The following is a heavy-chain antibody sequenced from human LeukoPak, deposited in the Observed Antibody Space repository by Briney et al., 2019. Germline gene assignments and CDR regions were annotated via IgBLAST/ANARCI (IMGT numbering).Heavy chain of an antibody. CDR3: ARDLVGSSGWFPLDY. D-gene: IGHD6-19*01. CDR2: MSANNGNT. CDR1: GYTFTSYG. Sequence: ASVTVSFKSSGYTFTSYGSSWVRQAPGQGLEWMGWMSANNGNTNYAQKVRGRVTMATDTSTRRAYTELRSLGSDDTAVYYCARDLVGSSGWFPLDYWGQGTLVTVSS. V-gene: IGHV1-18*01. J-gene: IGHJ4*02.